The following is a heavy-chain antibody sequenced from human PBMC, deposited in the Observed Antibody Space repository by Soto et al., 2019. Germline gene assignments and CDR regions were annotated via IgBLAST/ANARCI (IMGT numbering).Heavy chain of an antibody. V-gene: IGHV4-31*03. J-gene: IGHJ5*02. CDR3: AADATGYPFNWFDP. CDR1: GGSINSEDYY. CDR2: IYYTGYT. D-gene: IGHD3-9*01. Sequence: SETLSLTCTVSGGSINSEDYYWNWLRQQPGKGLEWIGYIYYTGYTYYNSSLQSRLNISIDTSQSQFSLQLSSVTAADMAVYFCAADATGYPFNWFDPWGQGIPVTVSS.